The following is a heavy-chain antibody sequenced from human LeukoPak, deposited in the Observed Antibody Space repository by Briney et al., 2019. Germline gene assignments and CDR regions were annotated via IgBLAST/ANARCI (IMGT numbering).Heavy chain of an antibody. V-gene: IGHV4-34*01. CDR1: GGSFSGYY. CDR3: ARGLRRYCSSTSCPYYFDY. CDR2: INHSGST. J-gene: IGHJ4*02. D-gene: IGHD2-2*01. Sequence: SETLSLTCAVYGGSFSGYYWSWIRQPPGKGLEWIGEINHSGSTNYNPSLKSRVTISVDTSKNQFSLKLSSVTAAGTAVYYCARGLRRYCSSTSCPYYFDYWGQGTLVTVSS.